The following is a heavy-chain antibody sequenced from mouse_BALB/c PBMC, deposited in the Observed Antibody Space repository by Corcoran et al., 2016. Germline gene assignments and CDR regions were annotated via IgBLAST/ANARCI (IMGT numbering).Heavy chain of an antibody. CDR1: GYSFSGYY. CDR3: ERSGDYGYDRFAY. Sequence: LVTTGASVKISCKASGYSFSGYYMPWVKQSHGKSLEWIGYISCYNGATSYNQKFKGKATFTVDTSSSTAYMQFNSLTSEDSAVYYCERSGDYGYDRFAYWGQGTLVTVSA. V-gene: IGHV1S34*01. CDR2: ISCYNGAT. D-gene: IGHD2-2*01. J-gene: IGHJ3*01.